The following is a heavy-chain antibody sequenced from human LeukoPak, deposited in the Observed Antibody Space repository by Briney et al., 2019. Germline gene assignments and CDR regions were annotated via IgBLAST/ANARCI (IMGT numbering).Heavy chain of an antibody. CDR1: GINFRCYG. Sequence: PGGSLRLSCAAYGINFRCYGMHRVRQAPGKGLEWVAVISYDGSHKYYADSVKGRFSISSDNSKNTLYLQMNSLRDEDTAVYYCVRDHSYAFDYWGQGTLVTVSS. CDR3: VRDHSYAFDY. J-gene: IGHJ4*02. CDR2: ISYDGSHK. V-gene: IGHV3-30*03. D-gene: IGHD2-15*01.